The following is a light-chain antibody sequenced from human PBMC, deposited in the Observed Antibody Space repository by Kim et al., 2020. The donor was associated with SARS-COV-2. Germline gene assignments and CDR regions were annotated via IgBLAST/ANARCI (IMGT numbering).Light chain of an antibody. CDR3: QKYNSAPRWT. CDR1: QGITNY. V-gene: IGKV1-27*01. J-gene: IGKJ1*01. CDR2: AAS. Sequence: DIQMTQSPSSLSASVGDRVTITCRASQGITNYLAWYQQKPGKAPKLLIYAASALHSGVSSRFSGSGSGTDFTLTISSLQPEDVATYYCQKYNSAPRWTFGQGTKVEIK.